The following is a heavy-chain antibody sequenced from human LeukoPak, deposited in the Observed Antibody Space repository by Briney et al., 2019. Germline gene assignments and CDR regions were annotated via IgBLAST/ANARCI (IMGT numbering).Heavy chain of an antibody. CDR2: MNPNSGNT. J-gene: IGHJ4*02. CDR1: GYTFTSYD. Sequence: VASVKVSCKASGYTFTSYDINWVRQATGQGLEWMGWMNPNSGNTGYAQKFPGRVTMTRNTSISTAYMELSSLRSEDTAVYYCARGTYYYDSSGYYYYTYFDYWGQGTLVTVSS. CDR3: ARGTYYYDSSGYYYYTYFDY. V-gene: IGHV1-8*01. D-gene: IGHD3-22*01.